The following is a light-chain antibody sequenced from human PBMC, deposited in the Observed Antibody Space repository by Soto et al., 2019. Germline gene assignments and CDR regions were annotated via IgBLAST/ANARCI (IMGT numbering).Light chain of an antibody. CDR2: AAS. CDR1: QSIDRW. J-gene: IGKJ2*01. V-gene: IGKV1-39*01. CDR3: QQSYTTPVYS. Sequence: IQMTPSPSPLPASGGDRVTITCRASQSIDRWLAWYQQRPGKAPKILIYAASNLQSGVPSRFSGSGSGTDFTLTISSLQPEDFATYFCQQSYTTPVYSFGQGTKVDI.